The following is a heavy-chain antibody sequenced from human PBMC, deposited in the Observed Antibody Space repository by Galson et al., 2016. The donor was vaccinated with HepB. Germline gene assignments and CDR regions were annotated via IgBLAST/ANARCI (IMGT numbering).Heavy chain of an antibody. CDR2: ISGAGANT. CDR3: PKRGVVRQLPAGNFNFYYYMDV. J-gene: IGHJ6*03. Sequence: SLRLSCAASGFTFTTCAMSWVRQGPGKGLEWVSTISGAGANTYYADSVKGRFTISRDTSKNTVYLHMNSLRAEDTAIYYCPKRGVVRQLPAGNFNFYYYMDVWGTGTTVTVSS. CDR1: GFTFTTCA. V-gene: IGHV3-23*01. D-gene: IGHD3-22*01.